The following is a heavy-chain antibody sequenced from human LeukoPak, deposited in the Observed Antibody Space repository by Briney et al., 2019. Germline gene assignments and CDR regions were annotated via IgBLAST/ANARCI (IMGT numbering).Heavy chain of an antibody. CDR3: ARGAVAGFLLLEFDY. Sequence: ASVKVSCKASGYTFTGYYMHWARQAPGQGLEWMGWINPNSGGTNYAQKFQGRVTMTRDTSISTAYMELSRLRSDDTAVYYCARGAVAGFLLLEFDYWGQGTLVTVSS. CDR2: INPNSGGT. J-gene: IGHJ4*02. CDR1: GYTFTGYY. D-gene: IGHD6-19*01. V-gene: IGHV1-2*02.